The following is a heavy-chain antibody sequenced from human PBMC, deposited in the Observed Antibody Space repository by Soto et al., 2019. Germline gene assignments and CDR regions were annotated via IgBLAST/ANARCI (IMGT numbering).Heavy chain of an antibody. Sequence: PGESLKISCKGSGYSFTSYWISWVRQMPGKGQEWMGRIDPSDSYTNYSPSFQGHVTISADKSISTAYLQWSSLKASDTAMYYCARHGCSSTSCYVGVYWFDPWGQGTLVTVSS. J-gene: IGHJ5*02. CDR1: GYSFTSYW. D-gene: IGHD2-2*01. CDR2: IDPSDSYT. CDR3: ARHGCSSTSCYVGVYWFDP. V-gene: IGHV5-10-1*01.